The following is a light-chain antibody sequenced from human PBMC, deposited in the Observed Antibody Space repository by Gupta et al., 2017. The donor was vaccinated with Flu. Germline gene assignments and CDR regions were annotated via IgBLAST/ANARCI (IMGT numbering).Light chain of an antibody. Sequence: SNTVNWYQQFPGTAPKLLVYNDDQRSSGVPARFSASKSSTSAPLTISALQAEDEADYCCAAGDDSQSGGAFGGGTKLTVL. CDR1: SNT. V-gene: IGLV1-44*01. CDR2: NDD. CDR3: AAGDDSQSGGA. J-gene: IGLJ2*01.